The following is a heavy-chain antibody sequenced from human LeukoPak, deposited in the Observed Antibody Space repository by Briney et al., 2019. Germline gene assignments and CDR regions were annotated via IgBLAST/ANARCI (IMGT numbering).Heavy chain of an antibody. Sequence: ASVKVSCKAPGYTFTSYDINWVRQATGQGLEWMGWMNPNSGNTGYAQKFQGRVTMTRNTSISTAYMELSSLRSEDTAVYYCARRTYIAARPIYYYYYYMDVWGKGTTVTVSS. CDR2: MNPNSGNT. D-gene: IGHD6-6*01. J-gene: IGHJ6*03. V-gene: IGHV1-8*01. CDR1: GYTFTSYD. CDR3: ARRTYIAARPIYYYYYYMDV.